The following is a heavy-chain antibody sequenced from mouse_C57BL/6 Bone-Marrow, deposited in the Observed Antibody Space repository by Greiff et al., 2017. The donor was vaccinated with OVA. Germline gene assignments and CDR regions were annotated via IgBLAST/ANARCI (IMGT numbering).Heavy chain of an antibody. J-gene: IGHJ4*01. CDR2: IWSGGST. D-gene: IGHD2-2*01. CDR3: ARKLWLRRYAMDY. CDR1: GFSLTSYG. V-gene: IGHV2-2*01. Sequence: VQRVESGPGLVQPSQSLSITCTVSGFSLTSYGVHWVRQSPGKGLEWLGVIWSGGSTDYNAAFISRLSISKDNSKSQVFFKMSSLQADDTAIYYCARKLWLRRYAMDYWGQGTSVTVSS.